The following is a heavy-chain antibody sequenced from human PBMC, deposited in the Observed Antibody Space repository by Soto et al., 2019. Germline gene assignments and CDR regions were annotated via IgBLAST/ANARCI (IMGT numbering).Heavy chain of an antibody. CDR1: GGSISSSSYY. V-gene: IGHV4-39*02. D-gene: IGHD2-21*02. CDR3: ARDLWGYCGTDCYPLDV. CDR2: IYYSGST. J-gene: IGHJ6*02. Sequence: PSETLSLTCTVSGGSISSSSYYWGWIRQPPGKGLEWIGNIYYSGSTYYNPSLKSRITISVDTSRNQFSLKLSSVTAAETAVYYCARDLWGYCGTDCYPLDVWGQGTTVTVSS.